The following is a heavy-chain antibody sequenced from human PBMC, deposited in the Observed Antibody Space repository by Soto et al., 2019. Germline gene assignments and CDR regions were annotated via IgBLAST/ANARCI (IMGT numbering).Heavy chain of an antibody. J-gene: IGHJ6*03. CDR3: ARDSALGYCTNGVCYSLYYYYMDV. D-gene: IGHD2-8*01. V-gene: IGHV3-11*01. CDR2: ISSSGSTI. Sequence: GGSLRLSCAASGFTFSDYYMSWIRQAPGKGLEWVSYISSSGSTIYYADSVKGRFTISRDNAKNSLYLQMNSLRAEDTAVYYCARDSALGYCTNGVCYSLYYYYMDVWGKGTTVTVSS. CDR1: GFTFSDYY.